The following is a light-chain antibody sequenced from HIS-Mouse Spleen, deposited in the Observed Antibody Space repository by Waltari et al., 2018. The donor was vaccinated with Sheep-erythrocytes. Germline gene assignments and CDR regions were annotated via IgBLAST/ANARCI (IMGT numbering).Light chain of an antibody. CDR3: CSYAGSSTPWV. Sequence: QSALTQPASVSGSPGQSITISCTGTSSDVWSYNLVSWYQQHPGKAPKLMIYEGSKRPSGVSNSFSGSKSGNTASLTISGLQAEDEADYYCCSYAGSSTPWVFGGGTKLTVL. J-gene: IGLJ3*02. V-gene: IGLV2-23*01. CDR2: EGS. CDR1: SSDVWSYNL.